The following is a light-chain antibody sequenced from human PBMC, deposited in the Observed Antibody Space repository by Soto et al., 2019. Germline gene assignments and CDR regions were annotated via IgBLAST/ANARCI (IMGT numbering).Light chain of an antibody. CDR3: SSYTSNSTLVV. Sequence: QSALTQPASVSGSHGQSLTISCTGTSSDLGGYNYVSWYQQHPGKAPKLMIYEVTNRPSGVSNRFSGSKSGNTASLAISGLQAEDESDYYCSSYTSNSTLVVFGGGTKLTVL. J-gene: IGLJ2*01. CDR1: SSDLGGYNY. CDR2: EVT. V-gene: IGLV2-14*01.